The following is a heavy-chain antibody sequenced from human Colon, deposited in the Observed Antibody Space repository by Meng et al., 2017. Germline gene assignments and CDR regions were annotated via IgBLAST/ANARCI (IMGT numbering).Heavy chain of an antibody. CDR2: VTGSGKNA. V-gene: IGHV3-23*01. Sequence: EIQLLESGGGLVQPGGSLILSCAASGFTFSNFGMCWVRQAPGKGLEWVSGVTGSGKNAYYAASVKGRFVVSRDNSKNTLSLEMNNLRAEDTARYYCVKEGSTSWYRYFQFWGQGTLVTVSS. CDR1: GFTFSNFG. CDR3: VKEGSTSWYRYFQF. D-gene: IGHD6-13*01. J-gene: IGHJ1*01.